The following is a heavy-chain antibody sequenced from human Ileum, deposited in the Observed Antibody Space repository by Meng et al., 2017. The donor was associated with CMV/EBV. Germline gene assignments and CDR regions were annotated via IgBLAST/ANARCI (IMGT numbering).Heavy chain of an antibody. J-gene: IGHJ4*02. Sequence: SCNTSGYTFSSNNILCVRQAPGPVPEWLGWIDTNTGNPTYAQAFTGRFVFSLDTSVNTAYLQISSLKAEDTAVYYCARDGLSGRYFDYWGQGTLVTVSS. CDR1: GYTFSSNN. CDR2: IDTNTGNP. CDR3: ARDGLSGRYFDY. D-gene: IGHD1-26*01. V-gene: IGHV7-4-1*02.